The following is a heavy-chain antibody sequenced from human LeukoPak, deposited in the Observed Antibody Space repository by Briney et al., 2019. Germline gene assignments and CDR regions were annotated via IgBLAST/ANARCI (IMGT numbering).Heavy chain of an antibody. J-gene: IGHJ4*02. CDR1: GYTFTDYY. Sequence: GATVKISCKASGYTFTDYYMHWVQQAPGKGLECMGRVDPEDGETIYAEKFQGRVTITADTSTDTAYLELSSLRSEDTALYYCATDLLGREGCWGQGTLVTVSS. V-gene: IGHV1-69-2*01. D-gene: IGHD1-26*01. CDR2: VDPEDGET. CDR3: ATDLLGREGC.